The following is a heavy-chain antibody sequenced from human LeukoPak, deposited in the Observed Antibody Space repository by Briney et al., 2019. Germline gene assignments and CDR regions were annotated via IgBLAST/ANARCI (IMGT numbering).Heavy chain of an antibody. J-gene: IGHJ3*02. Sequence: SEALSLTCTVSGGSVSSYYWSWVRQPPGEGLEWIAYVYNSGSTNYNPSLKSRVTISVDRSKNQFSLKMNSVTAADTAVYYCVRDWEGFNFDIWGQGTMVTVSS. CDR1: GGSVSSYY. CDR3: VRDWEGFNFDI. V-gene: IGHV4-59*02. D-gene: IGHD1-26*01. CDR2: VYNSGST.